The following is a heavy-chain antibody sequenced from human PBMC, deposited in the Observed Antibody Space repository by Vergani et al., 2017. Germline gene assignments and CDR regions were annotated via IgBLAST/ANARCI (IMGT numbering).Heavy chain of an antibody. V-gene: IGHV4-61*02. J-gene: IGHJ4*02. CDR3: ARGSCLGGSCYKPLFDD. CDR1: GGSINSHNYY. Sequence: QVQLQESGPGLVKPSQTLSLTCTVSGGSINSHNYYWSWIRQPAGKGLEWIGRIHTSGSTNYIPSLKSRVTMSEDTSKNQFSLHLTSVTAAATAVYFCARGSCLGGSCYKPLFDDWGQGILVTVSS. CDR2: IHTSGST. D-gene: IGHD2-15*01.